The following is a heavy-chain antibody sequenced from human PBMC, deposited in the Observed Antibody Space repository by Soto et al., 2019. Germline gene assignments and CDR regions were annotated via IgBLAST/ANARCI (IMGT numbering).Heavy chain of an antibody. D-gene: IGHD3-22*01. Sequence: EVQLLESGGGLVQPGGSLRLSCAASGFTFSSYAMSWVRQAPGEGLEWVSAISGSGGSTYYADSVKGRFTISRDNSKNTLYLQMNSLRAEDTAVYYCARDYDSSGYYSWYAFDIWGQGTMVTVSS. CDR1: GFTFSSYA. CDR2: ISGSGGST. CDR3: ARDYDSSGYYSWYAFDI. V-gene: IGHV3-23*01. J-gene: IGHJ3*02.